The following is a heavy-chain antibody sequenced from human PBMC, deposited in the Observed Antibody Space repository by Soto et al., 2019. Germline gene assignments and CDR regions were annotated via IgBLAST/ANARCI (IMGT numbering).Heavy chain of an antibody. CDR1: GGSISSSSYY. CDR2: IYYSGST. CDR3: ASHPVLRYFDWLLG. V-gene: IGHV4-39*01. Sequence: SETLSLTCTVSGGSISSSSYYWGWIRQPPGKGLEWIGSIYYSGSTYYNPSLKSRVTISVDTSKNQFSLKLSSVTAADTAVYYCASHPVLRYFDWLLGWGQGTLVTVSS. J-gene: IGHJ4*02. D-gene: IGHD3-9*01.